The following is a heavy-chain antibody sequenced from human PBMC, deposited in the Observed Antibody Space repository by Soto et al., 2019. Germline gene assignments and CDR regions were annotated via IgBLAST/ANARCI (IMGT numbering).Heavy chain of an antibody. Sequence: SETLPLTCTFSSFSSSTYYWIWIRQPPGKGLEWIGYIYYTGSTNYNPSLKTRVAISMDTFKNQFSLNLSSVTAADTAVYYCAGAPNWAYFDFWGRGTLVTVSS. CDR1: SFSSSTYY. CDR2: IYYTGST. V-gene: IGHV4-59*01. J-gene: IGHJ4*02. D-gene: IGHD7-27*01. CDR3: AGAPNWAYFDF.